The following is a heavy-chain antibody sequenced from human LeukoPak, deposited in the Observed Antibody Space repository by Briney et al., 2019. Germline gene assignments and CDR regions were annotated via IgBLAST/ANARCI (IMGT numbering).Heavy chain of an antibody. J-gene: IGHJ4*02. CDR3: ASDDLTRY. Sequence: AGGSLRLSCAASGFTFSSYSMNWVRQAPGKGLEWVSVIYSGGSTYYADSVKGRFTISRDNSKNTLYLQMNSLRAEDTAVYYCASDDLTRYWGQGTLVTVSS. CDR2: IYSGGST. CDR1: GFTFSSYS. V-gene: IGHV3-66*01. D-gene: IGHD3-9*01.